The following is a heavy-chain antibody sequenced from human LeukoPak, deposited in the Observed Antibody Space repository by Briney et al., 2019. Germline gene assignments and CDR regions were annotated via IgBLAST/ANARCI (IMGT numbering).Heavy chain of an antibody. CDR3: AKGGVLRFLEWFGFDY. CDR2: ISGSGGST. CDR1: GSTFSSYA. Sequence: GGSLRLSCAASGSTFSSYAMSWVRQAPGKGLEWVSAISGSGGSTYYADSVKGRFTISRDNSKNTLYLQMNSLRAEDTAVYYCAKGGVLRFLEWFGFDYWGQGTLVTVSS. V-gene: IGHV3-23*01. J-gene: IGHJ4*02. D-gene: IGHD3-3*01.